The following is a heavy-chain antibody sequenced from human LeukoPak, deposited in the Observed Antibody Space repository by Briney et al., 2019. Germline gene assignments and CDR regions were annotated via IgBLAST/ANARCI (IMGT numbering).Heavy chain of an antibody. CDR3: ASKSRYFDRLVQYSYYMDV. V-gene: IGHV1-69*01. J-gene: IGHJ6*03. CDR1: GGTFSSSA. D-gene: IGHD3-9*01. Sequence: ASVKVSCKASGGTFSSSAINWVRQAPGQGLEWMGGIIPIYGTTNYAQKFQGRVTITADESTSTAYMDLSSLRSEDTAVYYCASKSRYFDRLVQYSYYMDVWGRGTTVTISS. CDR2: IIPIYGTT.